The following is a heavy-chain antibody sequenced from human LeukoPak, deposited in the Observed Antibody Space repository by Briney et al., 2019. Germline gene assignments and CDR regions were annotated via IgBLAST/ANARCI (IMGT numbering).Heavy chain of an antibody. CDR2: ISPYNGNT. CDR1: GYTFTTYG. J-gene: IGHJ4*02. Sequence: ASVKVSCKASGYTFTTYGISWVRQAPGQGLEWMGWISPYNGNTNYAQNLQGRVTMTTDTSTSTAYMELRRLRSDDTAVYYCARGTNWRWLPDWGQGTLVTVSS. D-gene: IGHD2-15*01. V-gene: IGHV1-18*01. CDR3: ARGTNWRWLPD.